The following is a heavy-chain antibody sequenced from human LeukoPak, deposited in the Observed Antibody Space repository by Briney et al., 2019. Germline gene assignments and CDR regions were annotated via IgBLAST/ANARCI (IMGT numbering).Heavy chain of an antibody. V-gene: IGHV3-23*01. Sequence: GGSLRLSCAASGFTFSSYAMSWVRQAPGKGLEGVSAISGSGGSTYYADSLKGRFTISRDNSKNTLYLQMNSLRAEDTAVYYCWYYYDSSGYYSYFDYWGQGTLVTVSS. D-gene: IGHD3-22*01. CDR1: GFTFSSYA. J-gene: IGHJ4*02. CDR2: ISGSGGST. CDR3: WYYYDSSGYYSYFDY.